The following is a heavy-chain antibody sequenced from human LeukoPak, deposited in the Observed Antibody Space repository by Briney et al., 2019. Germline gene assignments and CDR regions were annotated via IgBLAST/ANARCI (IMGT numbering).Heavy chain of an antibody. V-gene: IGHV3-74*01. Sequence: PGGSLRLSCAASGFTFSSYWMHWVRQAPGKGLVWVSRINSDGSSTSYADSVKGRFTISRDNAKYTLYLQMDSLRAEDTAVYYCARDPSRLAVGPGGFDYWGQGTLVTVSS. CDR1: GFTFSSYW. CDR3: ARDPSRLAVGPGGFDY. J-gene: IGHJ4*02. CDR2: INSDGSST. D-gene: IGHD6-19*01.